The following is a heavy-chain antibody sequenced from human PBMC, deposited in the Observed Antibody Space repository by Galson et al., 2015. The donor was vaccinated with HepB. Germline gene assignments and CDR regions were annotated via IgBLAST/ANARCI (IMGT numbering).Heavy chain of an antibody. CDR3: TKRPFSTGYLPDDF. CDR1: GFTFSSCV. CDR2: IVGSGTST. V-gene: IGHV3-23*01. J-gene: IGHJ4*02. D-gene: IGHD3-22*01. Sequence: SLRLSCAASGFTFSSCVMGWVRPAPGEGLQWVSSIVGSGTSTYYADSVKGRFTISRDNSKNTLYLQMNSLRADDTAIYYCTKRPFSTGYLPDDFWGRGTLVTVSS.